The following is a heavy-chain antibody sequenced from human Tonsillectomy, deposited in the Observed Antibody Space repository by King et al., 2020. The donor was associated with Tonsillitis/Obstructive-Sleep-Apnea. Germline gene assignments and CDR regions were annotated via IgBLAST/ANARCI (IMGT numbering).Heavy chain of an antibody. CDR3: ARNIGWIQLWPDAFDI. V-gene: IGHV4-39*01. CDR2: IYYTGST. Sequence: QLQESGPGLVKPSETLSLTCTVSGGSISSGSYYWGWIRQPPGKGLEWIGNIYYTGSTYYNPYLKSRVTISVDTSKNQFPLKLSSVTAADTAVYYCARNIGWIQLWPDAFDIWGQGTVVTVSS. D-gene: IGHD5-18*01. CDR1: GGSISSGSYY. J-gene: IGHJ3*02.